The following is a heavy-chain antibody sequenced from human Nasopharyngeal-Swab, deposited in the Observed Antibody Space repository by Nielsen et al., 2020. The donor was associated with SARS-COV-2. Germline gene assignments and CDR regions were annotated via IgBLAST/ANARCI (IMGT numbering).Heavy chain of an antibody. V-gene: IGHV4-34*01. J-gene: IGHJ4*02. CDR1: GGSLNSYY. D-gene: IGHD1-26*01. CDR3: RFTSGPSDS. CDR2: ISHRNT. Sequence: SETLSLTCAVYGGSLNSYYWSWIRQPPGKGLEWIREISHRNTNYNPSLKSRVTMSVDTSKNQLSLSLKSVTAADTAVYYCRFTSGPSDSWGQGTLVTVSS.